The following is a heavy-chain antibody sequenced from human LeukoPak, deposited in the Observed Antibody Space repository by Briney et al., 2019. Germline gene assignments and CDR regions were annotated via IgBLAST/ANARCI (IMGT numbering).Heavy chain of an antibody. CDR3: ARSINFMFYDY. CDR2: INPSGGST. D-gene: IGHD3/OR15-3a*01. V-gene: IGHV1-46*01. Sequence: ASVKVSCMASGYTFTSYYMHWVRQAPGQGLEWMGIINPSGGSTSYAQKFQGRVTMTRDTSTSTVYMELSSLRSEDTAVYYCARSINFMFYDYWGQGTLVTVSS. J-gene: IGHJ4*02. CDR1: GYTFTSYY.